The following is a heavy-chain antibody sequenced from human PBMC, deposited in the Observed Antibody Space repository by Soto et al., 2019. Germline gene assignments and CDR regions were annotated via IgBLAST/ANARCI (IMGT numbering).Heavy chain of an antibody. V-gene: IGHV1-18*01. CDR1: GYTFSSYG. CDR2: ISAYSGVT. J-gene: IGHJ4*02. CDR3: ARDVSSDATGFRGYDL. Sequence: ASVKVSCKSSGYTFSSYGVSWVRQAPGQGLEWLGWISAYSGVTNFAQKFQGRVTLTTDTPTSTVYMELSSLTSEDTAIYYCARDVSSDATGFRGYDLWGQGTQVTVSS. D-gene: IGHD3-10*01.